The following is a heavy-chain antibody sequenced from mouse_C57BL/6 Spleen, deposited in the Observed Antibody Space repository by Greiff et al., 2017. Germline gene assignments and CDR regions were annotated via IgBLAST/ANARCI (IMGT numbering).Heavy chain of an antibody. V-gene: IGHV1-59*01. CDR3: ARQIYDGYYWYFDV. Sequence: VQLQQPGAELVRPGTSVKLSCKASGYTFTSYWMHWVKQRPGQGLEWIGVIDPSDSYTNYNQKFKGKATLTVDTSSSTAYMQLSSLTSEDSAVYYCARQIYDGYYWYFDVWGTGTTVTVSS. D-gene: IGHD2-3*01. CDR1: GYTFTSYW. CDR2: IDPSDSYT. J-gene: IGHJ1*03.